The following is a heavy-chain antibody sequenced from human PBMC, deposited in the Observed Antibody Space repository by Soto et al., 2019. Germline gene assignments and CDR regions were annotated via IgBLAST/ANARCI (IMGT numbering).Heavy chain of an antibody. Sequence: QVQVVESGGGVVQPGRSLRLSCAVSGLSFSTYAMNWVRQAPGKGLEWVAVISNDGTKKYYGDSVKGRFTVSRDNSKSTLYLQMDSLRAEDSALYYCMRDRCSGGSCYFSNWGQGTLVTVSS. CDR2: ISNDGTKK. CDR3: MRDRCSGGSCYFSN. D-gene: IGHD2-15*01. CDR1: GLSFSTYA. V-gene: IGHV3-30*04. J-gene: IGHJ4*02.